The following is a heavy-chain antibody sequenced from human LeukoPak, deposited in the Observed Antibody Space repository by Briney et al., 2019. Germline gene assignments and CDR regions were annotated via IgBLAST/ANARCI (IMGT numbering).Heavy chain of an antibody. CDR2: ISSSSSYI. CDR3: ARDPEGGSYYPDY. J-gene: IGHJ4*02. Sequence: GGSLRLSCAASGFTFSSYSMNWVRQAPGKGLEWVSSISSSSSYIYYADSVKGRFTISRYNAKNSLYLHMNSLRAEDTAVYYCARDPEGGSYYPDYWGQGTLVTVSS. D-gene: IGHD1-26*01. CDR1: GFTFSSYS. V-gene: IGHV3-21*01.